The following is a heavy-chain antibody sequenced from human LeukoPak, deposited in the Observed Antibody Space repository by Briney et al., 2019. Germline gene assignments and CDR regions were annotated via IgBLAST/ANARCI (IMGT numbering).Heavy chain of an antibody. CDR1: GFTFSSYG. CDR2: ISYDGSNK. CDR3: AKEGSKSYFDS. V-gene: IGHV3-30*18. J-gene: IGHJ4*02. Sequence: GGSLRLSCAASGFTFSSYGMHWVRQAPGKGLEWVAVISYDGSNKYYADSVKGRFTMSRDNSKNTLYLQMNSLRAEDTAVYYCAKEGSKSYFDSWGQGSLVTVSS. D-gene: IGHD3-10*01.